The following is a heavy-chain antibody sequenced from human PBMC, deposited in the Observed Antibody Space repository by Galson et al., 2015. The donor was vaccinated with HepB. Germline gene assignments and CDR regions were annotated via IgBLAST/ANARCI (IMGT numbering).Heavy chain of an antibody. CDR1: GGSISSGSYY. Sequence: TLSLTCTVSGGSISSGSYYWSWIRQPAGKELEWIGRIYTSGSTNYNPSLKSRVTMSVDTSKNQFSLKLSSVTAADTAVYYCARVGRYCSSTRCSTFPGARHYYYFMDVWGKGTTVIVSS. V-gene: IGHV4-61*02. J-gene: IGHJ6*03. D-gene: IGHD2-2*02. CDR3: ARVGRYCSSTRCSTFPGARHYYYFMDV. CDR2: IYTSGST.